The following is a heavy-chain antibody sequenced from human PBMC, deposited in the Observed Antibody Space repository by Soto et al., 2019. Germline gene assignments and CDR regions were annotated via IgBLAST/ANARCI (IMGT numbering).Heavy chain of an antibody. Sequence: GGSLRLSCAASGFTFSSYAMSWVRQAPGKGLEWVSAISGSGGSTYYADSVKGRFTISRDNSKNTLYLQMNSLRAEDTAVYYFAKDLMFTPRYYYFYGMDVWGQGTTVTVSS. V-gene: IGHV3-23*01. CDR3: AKDLMFTPRYYYFYGMDV. CDR2: ISGSGGST. D-gene: IGHD3-10*02. J-gene: IGHJ6*02. CDR1: GFTFSSYA.